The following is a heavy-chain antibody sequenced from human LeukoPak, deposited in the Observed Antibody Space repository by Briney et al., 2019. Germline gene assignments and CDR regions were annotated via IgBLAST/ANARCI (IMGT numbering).Heavy chain of an antibody. CDR1: GYTFTGYY. D-gene: IGHD3-3*01. CDR2: INPNSGGT. J-gene: IGHJ6*03. Sequence: ASVKVSCKASGYTFTGYYMHWVRQAPGQGLEWMGWINPNSGGTNYAQKFQGRVTMTRDTSISTAYMELSRLRSDDTAVYYCARDSTYYDFWSGYFPYQDYYHYMDVWGKGTTVTVSS. CDR3: ARDSTYYDFWSGYFPYQDYYHYMDV. V-gene: IGHV1-2*02.